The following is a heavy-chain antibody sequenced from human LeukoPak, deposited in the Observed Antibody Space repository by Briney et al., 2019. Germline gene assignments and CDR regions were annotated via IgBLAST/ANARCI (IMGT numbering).Heavy chain of an antibody. V-gene: IGHV3-48*04. J-gene: IGHJ4*02. CDR2: ISTGATI. D-gene: IGHD7-27*01. CDR3: ARGLRNRGLDFDY. CDR1: AFTFSSYT. Sequence: PGGSLRLCCAASAFTFSSYTMSWVRQASGKGLEWVSYISTGATIYYADSGKGRFTISRDNAKNSLYLQMNSLRAEDTAIYYCARGLRNRGLDFDYWGQGTLVTVSS.